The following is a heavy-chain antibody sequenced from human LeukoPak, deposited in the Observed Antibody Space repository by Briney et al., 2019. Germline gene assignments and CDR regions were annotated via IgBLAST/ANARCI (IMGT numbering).Heavy chain of an antibody. D-gene: IGHD2-8*01. CDR3: ARDPHYCTNGVCYHYGMDV. V-gene: IGHV3-48*01. Sequence: GGSLRLSCVVSGFTFSGCSMNWVRQAPGKGLEWVSYIISSSSTIYYADSVKGRFTISRDNAKNSLYLQMNSLRAEDTAVYYCARDPHYCTNGVCYHYGMDVWGQGTTVTVSS. CDR2: IISSSSTI. J-gene: IGHJ6*02. CDR1: GFTFSGCS.